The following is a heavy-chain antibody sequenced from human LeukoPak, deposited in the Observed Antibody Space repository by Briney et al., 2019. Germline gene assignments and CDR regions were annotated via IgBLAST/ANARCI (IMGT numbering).Heavy chain of an antibody. D-gene: IGHD5-18*01. CDR1: GFTFSSYS. CDR2: ISSSSSYI. J-gene: IGHJ4*02. Sequence: GGSLRLSCAASGFTFSSYSMNWVRQAPGKGLEWVSSISSSSSYIYYADSVKGRFTISRDNSKNTLYLQMNSLRAEDTAMYYCAREDSGYSYGQYYFDYWGQGTLVTVSS. CDR3: AREDSGYSYGQYYFDY. V-gene: IGHV3-21*01.